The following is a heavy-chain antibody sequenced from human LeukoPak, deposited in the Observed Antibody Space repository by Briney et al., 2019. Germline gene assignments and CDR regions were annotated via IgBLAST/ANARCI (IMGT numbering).Heavy chain of an antibody. Sequence: SEALSLTCTVSGGSISSYYWSWIRQPPGKGVERIGYIYYSGSTYYNPSLTSRGTMSVDTSKNQCSLKLTSVTAADTAVYYCARLVGSSWYREVLRGRDYWGQGTLVTVSS. CDR2: IYYSGST. D-gene: IGHD6-13*01. V-gene: IGHV4-59*04. J-gene: IGHJ4*02. CDR1: GGSISSYY. CDR3: ARLVGSSWYREVLRGRDY.